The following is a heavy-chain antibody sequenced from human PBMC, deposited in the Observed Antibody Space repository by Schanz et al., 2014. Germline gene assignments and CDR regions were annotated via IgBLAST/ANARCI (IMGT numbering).Heavy chain of an antibody. J-gene: IGHJ6*02. Sequence: QVRLVQSGAEVKKPGASVKVSCKASGYTFIDYSLNWVRQAPGQGLEWLGWINPNSGATSSAQKFQGRVTMTRDTSSSTVYMELSSLRSDDTAVYYCASALTTWGGMDVWGQGTTVTVSS. CDR1: GYTFIDYS. CDR3: ASALTTWGGMDV. CDR2: INPNSGAT. V-gene: IGHV1-2*02. D-gene: IGHD4-4*01.